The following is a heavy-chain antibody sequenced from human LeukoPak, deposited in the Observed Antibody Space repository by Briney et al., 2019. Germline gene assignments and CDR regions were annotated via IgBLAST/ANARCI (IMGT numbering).Heavy chain of an antibody. CDR2: ISAYNGNT. CDR1: GYTFTSYG. Sequence: ASVKVSCKASGYTFTSYGISWVRQAPGQGLEWMGWISAYNGNTKYAQKLQGRVTMTTDTATSTAYMELRSLSSDDTAVYYCARVQLLYFDYWGQGTLVTVSS. J-gene: IGHJ4*02. D-gene: IGHD2-2*02. V-gene: IGHV1-18*01. CDR3: ARVQLLYFDY.